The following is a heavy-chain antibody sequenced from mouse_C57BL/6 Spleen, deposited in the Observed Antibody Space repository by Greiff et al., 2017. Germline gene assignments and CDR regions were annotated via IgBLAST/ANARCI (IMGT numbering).Heavy chain of an antibody. CDR3: ATNCYGSSYDYAMDY. J-gene: IGHJ4*01. CDR1: GYTFTSYW. CDR2: IYPGSGST. Sequence: QVQLKQPGAELVKPGASVKMSCKASGYTFTSYWITWVKQRPGQGLEWIGDIYPGSGSTNYNEKFKSKATLTVDTSSGTAYMQLSSLTSGDSAVYYCATNCYGSSYDYAMDYWGQGTSVTVSS. D-gene: IGHD1-1*01. V-gene: IGHV1-55*01.